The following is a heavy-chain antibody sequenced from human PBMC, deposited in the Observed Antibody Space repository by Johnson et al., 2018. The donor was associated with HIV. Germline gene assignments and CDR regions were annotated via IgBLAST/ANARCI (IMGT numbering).Heavy chain of an antibody. CDR1: GFTFNYYN. D-gene: IGHD3-22*01. Sequence: QVQLVESGGGVVQPGRSLRLSCAASGFTFNYYNIHWVRQAPGKGLEWVSLIYNDGTTYYADSVKGRFTISRDNSKNTLYLQMNSLRVEDTALYLCARGRVSMKVVDLRGGGFDIWGQGTMVTVSS. CDR2: IYNDGTT. CDR3: ARGRVSMKVVDLRGGGFDI. V-gene: IGHV3-NL1*01. J-gene: IGHJ3*02.